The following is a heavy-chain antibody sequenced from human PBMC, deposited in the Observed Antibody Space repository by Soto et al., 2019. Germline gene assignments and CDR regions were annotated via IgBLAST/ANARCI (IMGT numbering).Heavy chain of an antibody. Sequence: EVQLVESGGGLVQPGGSLRLSCAASGFTFSSYWMSWVRQAPGKGLEWVANIKQDGSEKYYVDSVKGRFTISRDNAKNSLYLQMNSLRAEDTAVYYCARDPNIVLVPAALRSYYYYYGTDVW. D-gene: IGHD2-2*01. CDR2: IKQDGSEK. CDR1: GFTFSSYW. V-gene: IGHV3-7*01. CDR3: ARDPNIVLVPAALRSYYYYYGTDV. J-gene: IGHJ6*01.